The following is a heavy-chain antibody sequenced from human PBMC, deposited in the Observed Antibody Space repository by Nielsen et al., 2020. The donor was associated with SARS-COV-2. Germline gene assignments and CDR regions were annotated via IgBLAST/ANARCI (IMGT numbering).Heavy chain of an antibody. V-gene: IGHV1-46*01. Sequence: ASVKVSCRASGYTFTSYYMHWVRRAPGQGLEWMGIINPSGGSTSYAQKFQGRVTMTRDTSTSTVYMELSSLRSEDTAVYYCARDLSCSGGSCYSVPYYYYYMDVWGRGTTVTVSS. CDR2: INPSGGST. CDR1: GYTFTSYY. CDR3: ARDLSCSGGSCYSVPYYYYYMDV. J-gene: IGHJ6*03. D-gene: IGHD2-15*01.